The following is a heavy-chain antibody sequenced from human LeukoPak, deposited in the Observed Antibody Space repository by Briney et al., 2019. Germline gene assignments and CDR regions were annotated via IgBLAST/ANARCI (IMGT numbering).Heavy chain of an antibody. V-gene: IGHV1-3*04. J-gene: IGHJ4*02. D-gene: IGHD3-16*01. Sequence: ASVKVSCKASGYSFSNYPIHWVRQAPGQGLEWMGWINTDNGNTKSSQRFQGRVTITRDTSASTAYMELSSLRSEDTAVYYCARDLVSIIFTYGGASGCGYWGQGTLVTVSS. CDR3: ARDLVSIIFTYGGASGCGY. CDR2: INTDNGNT. CDR1: GYSFSNYP.